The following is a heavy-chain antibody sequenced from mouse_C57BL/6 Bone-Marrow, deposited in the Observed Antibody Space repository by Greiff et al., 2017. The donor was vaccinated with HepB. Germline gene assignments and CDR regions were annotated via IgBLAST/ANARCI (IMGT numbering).Heavy chain of an antibody. Sequence: EVKLMESGPGLAKPSQTLSLTCSVTGYSITSDYWNWIRKFPGNKLEYMGYISYSGSTYYNPSLKSRISITRDTSKNQYYLQLNSVTTEDTATYYCASHYYYGSSLEPWFAYWGQGTLVTVSA. CDR1: GYSITSDY. J-gene: IGHJ3*01. CDR3: ASHYYYGSSLEPWFAY. V-gene: IGHV3-8*01. D-gene: IGHD1-1*01. CDR2: ISYSGST.